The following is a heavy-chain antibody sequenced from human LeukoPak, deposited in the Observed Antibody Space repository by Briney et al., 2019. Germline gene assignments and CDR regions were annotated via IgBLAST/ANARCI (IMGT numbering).Heavy chain of an antibody. V-gene: IGHV1-2*02. CDR1: GYTFTGYY. CDR2: ISPNSGGT. CDR3: AREYYDSSGYYSYYFDY. D-gene: IGHD3-22*01. J-gene: IGHJ4*02. Sequence: RASVKVSCKASGYTFTGYYMHWVRQAPGQGLEWMGWISPNSGGTNYARNFQGRVTMTRDTSISTAYMELSRLRSDDTAVYYCAREYYDSSGYYSYYFDYWGQGTLVTVSS.